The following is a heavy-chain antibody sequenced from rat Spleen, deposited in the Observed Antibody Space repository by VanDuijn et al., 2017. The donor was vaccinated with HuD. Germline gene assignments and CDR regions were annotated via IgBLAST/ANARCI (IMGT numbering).Heavy chain of an antibody. CDR2: INWGGSST. V-gene: IGHV5-29*01. D-gene: IGHD1-9*01. CDR3: VRHGYTRYYFDY. J-gene: IGHJ2*01. Sequence: EVQLVESDGGLVQPGRSLKLSCAASGFTFSDYGMAWVRQAPKNGLEWVASINWGGSSTYYSDNVKGRFTISRDNAKNALYLQMNNLRSEDTATYYCVRHGYTRYYFDYWGQGVMVTVSS. CDR1: GFTFSDYG.